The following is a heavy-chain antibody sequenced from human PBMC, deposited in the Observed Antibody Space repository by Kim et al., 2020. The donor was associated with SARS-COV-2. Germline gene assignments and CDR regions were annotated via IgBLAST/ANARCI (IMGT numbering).Heavy chain of an antibody. V-gene: IGHV3-23*01. Sequence: GGSLRLSCAASGFTFSSYAMSWVRQAPGKGLEWVSAISGSGGSTYYADSVKGRFTISRDNSKNTLYLQMNSLRAEDTAVYYCAKAWNYYDSSGLDYWGQGTLVTVSS. D-gene: IGHD3-22*01. CDR2: ISGSGGST. J-gene: IGHJ4*02. CDR1: GFTFSSYA. CDR3: AKAWNYYDSSGLDY.